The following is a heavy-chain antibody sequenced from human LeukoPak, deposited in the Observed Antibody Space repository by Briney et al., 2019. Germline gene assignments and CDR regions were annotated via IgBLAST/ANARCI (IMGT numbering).Heavy chain of an antibody. CDR3: ARGRSNYYGMDV. J-gene: IGHJ6*02. CDR2: IYYNGNT. Sequence: SETLSLACSVSDGSINSYYWNWIRRPPGKGLEWIGYIYYNGNTNYSPSLKSRVTMSVDTSKNLFSLKVSSVTAADTAVYYCARGRSNYYGMDVWGQGTTVTVSS. CDR1: DGSINSYY. D-gene: IGHD1-26*01. V-gene: IGHV4-59*01.